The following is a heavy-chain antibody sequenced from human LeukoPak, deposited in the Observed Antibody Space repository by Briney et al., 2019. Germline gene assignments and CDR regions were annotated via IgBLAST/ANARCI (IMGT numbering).Heavy chain of an antibody. D-gene: IGHD3-22*01. J-gene: IGHJ6*02. Sequence: AGGSLRLSCAASGFTFSSYGIHWVRQAPGKGLEWVAFIRYDGNNKYYADSVKGRFTISRDNSKNTLYLQMNSLRAEDTAVYYCAKAYSYYYDSSGLDVWGQGTTVTVSS. V-gene: IGHV3-30*02. CDR1: GFTFSSYG. CDR3: AKAYSYYYDSSGLDV. CDR2: IRYDGNNK.